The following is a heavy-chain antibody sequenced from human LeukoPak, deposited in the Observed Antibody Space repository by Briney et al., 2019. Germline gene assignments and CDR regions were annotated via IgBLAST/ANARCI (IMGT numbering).Heavy chain of an antibody. CDR3: ARGRQVGATGFDY. Sequence: PSETLSLTCTVSGGSISSYYWSWIRQPPGKGLECIGYIYYSGSTNYNPSLKSRVTISVDTSKNQFSLKLSSVTAADTAVYYCARGRQVGATGFDYWGQGTLVTVSS. J-gene: IGHJ4*02. V-gene: IGHV4-59*01. D-gene: IGHD1-26*01. CDR2: IYYSGST. CDR1: GGSISSYY.